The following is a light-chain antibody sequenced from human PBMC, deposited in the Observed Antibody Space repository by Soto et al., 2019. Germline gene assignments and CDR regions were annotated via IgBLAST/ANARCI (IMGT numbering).Light chain of an antibody. CDR2: WAS. Sequence: DIVMTQSPDSLAVSLGERATINCKSSQSVLYSSNNKNYLAWYQQKPGQPPKLLIYWASTRESGVPDRFSGSGSGTDFNLTISSLQAEDVAVYYCQQYYSTTPPITFGQGTRLEIK. CDR1: QSVLYSSNNKNY. CDR3: QQYYSTTPPIT. V-gene: IGKV4-1*01. J-gene: IGKJ5*01.